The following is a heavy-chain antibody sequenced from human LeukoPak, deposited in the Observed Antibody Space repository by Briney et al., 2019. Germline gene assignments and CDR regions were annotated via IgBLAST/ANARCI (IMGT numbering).Heavy chain of an antibody. D-gene: IGHD2-21*02. CDR2: ISYDGSNK. Sequence: GGSPRLSCAASGFTFSSYAMHWVRQAPGKGLEWVAVISYDGSNKYYADSVKGRFTISRDNSKNTLYLQMNSLRAEDTAVYYCAGPGDPAYYFDYWGQGTLVTVSS. CDR1: GFTFSSYA. J-gene: IGHJ4*02. CDR3: AGPGDPAYYFDY. V-gene: IGHV3-30-3*01.